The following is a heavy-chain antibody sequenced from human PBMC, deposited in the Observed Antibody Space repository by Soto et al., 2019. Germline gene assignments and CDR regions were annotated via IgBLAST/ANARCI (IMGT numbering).Heavy chain of an antibody. CDR2: IIPIFGTA. Sequence: QVQLVQSGAEVKKPGSSVKVSCKASGGTFSSYAISWVRQAPGQGLEWMGGIIPIFGTANYAQKFQGRVTITADESTSTAYMELSSLRSEDTAVYYCARAYYYDSSGYYYCYGMDVWGQGTTVTVSS. V-gene: IGHV1-69*01. J-gene: IGHJ6*02. CDR3: ARAYYYDSSGYYYCYGMDV. D-gene: IGHD3-22*01. CDR1: GGTFSSYA.